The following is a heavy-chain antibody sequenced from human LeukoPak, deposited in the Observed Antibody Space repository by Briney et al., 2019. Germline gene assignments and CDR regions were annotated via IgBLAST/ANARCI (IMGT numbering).Heavy chain of an antibody. V-gene: IGHV3-9*01. Sequence: GGSLRLSCAASGFTFDDYAMHWVRQAPGKGLEWVSGISWNSGSIGYADSVKGRFTISRDNAKNSLHLQMNSLRAEDTALYYCAKDIGTVTTAFDIWGQGTMVTVSS. J-gene: IGHJ3*02. D-gene: IGHD4-17*01. CDR2: ISWNSGSI. CDR3: AKDIGTVTTAFDI. CDR1: GFTFDDYA.